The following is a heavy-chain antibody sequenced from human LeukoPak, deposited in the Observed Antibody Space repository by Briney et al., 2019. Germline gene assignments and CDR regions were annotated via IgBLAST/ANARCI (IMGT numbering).Heavy chain of an antibody. CDR1: GFTFSSYA. J-gene: IGHJ4*02. D-gene: IGHD4-23*01. CDR3: AKPLEKYTYGGNFDY. Sequence: GGSLRLSCEASGFTFSSYAMSWVRQAPGKGLAWVSVISSSADSTYYADSVKGRFTISRDNSKNTLYLQMINLRAEDTAVYYCAKPLEKYTYGGNFDYWGQGLLVTVSS. CDR2: ISSSADST. V-gene: IGHV3-23*01.